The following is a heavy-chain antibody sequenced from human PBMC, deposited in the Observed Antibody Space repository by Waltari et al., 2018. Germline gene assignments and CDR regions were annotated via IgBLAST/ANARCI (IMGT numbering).Heavy chain of an antibody. D-gene: IGHD5-18*01. Sequence: EVQLVESGGGLVQPGGSLRLSCAASGFTFGDYWMHWVRQPPGKGLGWVSSNNMDGGYISYTDSVKGRFTISRDNAKNTLFLQLNSLRAEDTAVYYCARKGGRGYPYGPFYYDHWGQGTLVTVSP. V-gene: IGHV3-74*01. CDR1: GFTFGDYW. CDR3: ARKGGRGYPYGPFYYDH. J-gene: IGHJ4*02. CDR2: NNMDGGYI.